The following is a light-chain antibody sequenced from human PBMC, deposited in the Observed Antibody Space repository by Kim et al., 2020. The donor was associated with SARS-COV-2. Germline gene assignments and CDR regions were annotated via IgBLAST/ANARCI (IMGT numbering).Light chain of an antibody. CDR2: DTS. J-gene: IGKJ5*01. CDR3: QQRSNWPVT. V-gene: IGKV3-11*01. Sequence: LSPAESATLSCRASQSVSSYLAWYQQKPGRAPRLLIYDTSNRATGIPARFSGSGSGTDFSLTISSLEPEDFAVYYCQQRSNWPVTFGPGTRLEIK. CDR1: QSVSSY.